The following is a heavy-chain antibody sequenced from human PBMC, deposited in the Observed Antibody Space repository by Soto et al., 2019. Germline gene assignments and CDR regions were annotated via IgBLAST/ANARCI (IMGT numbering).Heavy chain of an antibody. J-gene: IGHJ5*02. V-gene: IGHV1-69*01. Sequence: QVHLVQSGAEVKRPGSSVKVSCKAFGGSFSTNEIDWVRQAPGQGLEWMGRIFPNVGTADHAQKFQGRLTIIADESTTTVYMQLSRLTSADTAVYFCARARYSSRWGTFDSWGQGTQVAVSS. CDR1: GGSFSTNE. D-gene: IGHD6-19*01. CDR3: ARARYSSRWGTFDS. CDR2: IFPNVGTA.